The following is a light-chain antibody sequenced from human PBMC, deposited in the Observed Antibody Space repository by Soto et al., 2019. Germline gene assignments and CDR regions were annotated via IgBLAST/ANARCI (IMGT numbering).Light chain of an antibody. J-gene: IGLJ2*01. CDR1: SSDVGGYNY. CDR3: RSHTSSSAPGV. V-gene: IGLV2-14*01. CDR2: DVS. Sequence: QSALTQPASVSGSPGQSITISCTGTSSDVGGYNYVSWYQQHPGKAPKLMIYDVSNRPSGVSNRFSGSKSGNTASLTISGRQADDEADDYCRSHTSSSAPGVFGGGTKVTVL.